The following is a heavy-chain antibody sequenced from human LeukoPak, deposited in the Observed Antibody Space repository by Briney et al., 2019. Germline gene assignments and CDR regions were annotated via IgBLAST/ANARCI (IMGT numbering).Heavy chain of an antibody. D-gene: IGHD3-22*01. CDR1: GFTFSSYS. CDR3: ARYDSSGYCPFDY. CDR2: ISSSSSYI. V-gene: IGHV3-21*01. Sequence: GGSLRLSCAASGFTFSSYSVNWVRQAPGKGLEWVSSISSSSSYIYYADSVKGRFTISRDNAKNSLYLQMNSLRAEDTAVYYCARYDSSGYCPFDYWGQGTLVTVSS. J-gene: IGHJ4*02.